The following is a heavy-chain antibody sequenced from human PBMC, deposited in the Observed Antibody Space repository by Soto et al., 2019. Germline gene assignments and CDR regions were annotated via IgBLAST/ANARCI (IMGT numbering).Heavy chain of an antibody. Sequence: VXVSCKASGYTFISYGISWVRQAPGQGLERVGWISAYNGNTNYAQKLQGRVTMTTDTSTNTAYMELRSLRSDDTAVYYCAXGWFGEFVYYFDYWGQGTRVTVSS. CDR1: GYTFISYG. CDR2: ISAYNGNT. CDR3: AXGWFGEFVYYFDY. D-gene: IGHD3-10*01. V-gene: IGHV1-18*01. J-gene: IGHJ4*02.